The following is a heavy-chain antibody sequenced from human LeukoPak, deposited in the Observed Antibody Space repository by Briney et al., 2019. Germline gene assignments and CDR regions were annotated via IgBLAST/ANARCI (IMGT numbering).Heavy chain of an antibody. D-gene: IGHD3-16*01. V-gene: IGHV1-2*06. J-gene: IGHJ6*02. Sequence: ASVKVSCTASGYTFTGYYMHWVRQAPGQGLGWMGRINPNSGGTNYAQKFQGRVTMTRDTSISTAYMELSRLRSDDTAVYYCVRFENDYYYGMDVWGQGTTVTVSS. CDR1: GYTFTGYY. CDR3: VRFENDYYYGMDV. CDR2: INPNSGGT.